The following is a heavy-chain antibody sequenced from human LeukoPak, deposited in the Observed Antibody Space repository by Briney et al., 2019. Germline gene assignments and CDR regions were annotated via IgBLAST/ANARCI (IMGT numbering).Heavy chain of an antibody. CDR3: AGRPTGYSSGYIH. CDR2: ISGSAHKI. V-gene: IGHV3-23*01. Sequence: GGSLRLSCAASGFTFSSYAMSWVRQAPGKGLDWVSVISGSAHKIRYADSVKGRFTISRDNSENIVYLQMNNLRVEDTAVYYCAGRPTGYSSGYIHWGQGTLVTVSS. J-gene: IGHJ4*02. D-gene: IGHD5-18*01. CDR1: GFTFSSYA.